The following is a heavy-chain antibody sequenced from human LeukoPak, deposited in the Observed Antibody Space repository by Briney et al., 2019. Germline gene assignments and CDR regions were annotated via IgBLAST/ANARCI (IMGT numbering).Heavy chain of an antibody. D-gene: IGHD6-6*01. Sequence: GGSLRLSCAASGFTFSSYAMSWVRQAPGKGLEWVSAVSGSGGSTYYADSVKGRFTISRDNSKNTLYLQMNSLRAEDTAVYYCAKGGTYSSSSGSDYWGQGTLVTVSS. CDR1: GFTFSSYA. J-gene: IGHJ4*02. V-gene: IGHV3-23*01. CDR3: AKGGTYSSSSGSDY. CDR2: VSGSGGST.